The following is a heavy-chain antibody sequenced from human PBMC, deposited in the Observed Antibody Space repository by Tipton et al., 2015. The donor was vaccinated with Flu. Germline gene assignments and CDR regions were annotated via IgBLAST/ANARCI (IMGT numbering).Heavy chain of an antibody. Sequence: RSLRLSCAASGFTFSSYAMHWVRQAPGKGLEWVAVISYDGSNKYYADSVKGRFTISRDNSKNTLYLQMNSLRAEDTAVYYCARVWGGSYLSYFDYWGQGTLVTVSS. D-gene: IGHD1-26*01. V-gene: IGHV3-30*04. CDR1: GFTFSSYA. J-gene: IGHJ4*02. CDR2: ISYDGSNK. CDR3: ARVWGGSYLSYFDY.